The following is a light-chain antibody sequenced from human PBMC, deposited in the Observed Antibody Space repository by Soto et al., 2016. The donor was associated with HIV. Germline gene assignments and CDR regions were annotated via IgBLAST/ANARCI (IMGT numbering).Light chain of an antibody. CDR3: LQDYSYPYS. CDR2: ATS. CDR1: QGIKNE. Sequence: IQLTQSPSFLSASVGDRVTITCRASQGIKNELGWYQQKPGKAPKLLIYATSSLGGGVPSRFSGSGSGTDFTLTISSLQPEDSASYFCLQDYSYPYSFGQGTKLEI. J-gene: IGKJ2*03. V-gene: IGKV1-6*01.